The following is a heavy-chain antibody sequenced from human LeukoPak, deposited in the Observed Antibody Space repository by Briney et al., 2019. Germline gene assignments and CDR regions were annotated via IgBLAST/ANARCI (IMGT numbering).Heavy chain of an antibody. J-gene: IGHJ3*02. CDR1: GFTFSSYG. Sequence: PGGSLRLSCAASGFTFSSYGMHWVRQAPGKGLEWVAVISYDGSNKYYADSVKGRFTISRDNSKNTLYLQMNGLRAEDTAVYYCARGFMVRGVPTNAFDIWGQGTMVTVSP. CDR3: ARGFMVRGVPTNAFDI. V-gene: IGHV3-30*03. CDR2: ISYDGSNK. D-gene: IGHD3-10*01.